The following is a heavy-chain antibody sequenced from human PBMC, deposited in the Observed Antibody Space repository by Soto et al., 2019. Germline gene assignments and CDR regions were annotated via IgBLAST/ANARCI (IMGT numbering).Heavy chain of an antibody. D-gene: IGHD3-16*01. CDR1: GYTFTSQG. CDR3: ARVVGGGYYFDY. Sequence: QVQVVQSGAEVKKPGASVKVSCKASGYTFTSQGISWVRQAPGQGLEWMGWISPYNGNTKYVQKFQGRVTMTTDTSTTTAYLELKSLRSDDTAVYYCARVVGGGYYFDYWGQGTLVTVSS. V-gene: IGHV1-18*01. CDR2: ISPYNGNT. J-gene: IGHJ4*02.